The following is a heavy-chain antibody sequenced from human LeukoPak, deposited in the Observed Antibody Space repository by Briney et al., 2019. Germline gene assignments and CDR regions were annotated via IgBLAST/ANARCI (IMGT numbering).Heavy chain of an antibody. V-gene: IGHV3-11*01. D-gene: IGHD2-15*01. CDR3: ARDNCSGGSYYNP. CDR2: ISSSGSTI. Sequence: GGSLRLSCAASGFTFSDYYMSWIRQAPGKGLEWVSYISSSGSTIYYADSVKGRFAISRDNAKNSLYLQMNSLRAEDTAVYYCARDNCSGGSYYNPWGQGTLVTVSS. CDR1: GFTFSDYY. J-gene: IGHJ5*02.